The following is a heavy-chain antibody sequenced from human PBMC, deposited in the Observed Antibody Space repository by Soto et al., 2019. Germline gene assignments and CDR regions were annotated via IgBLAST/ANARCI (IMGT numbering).Heavy chain of an antibody. CDR3: AREKGVSWELPPADPFDY. J-gene: IGHJ4*02. Sequence: QVQLQQWGAGLLKPSETLSLTCAVYGGSFSGYYWSWIRQPPGKGLEWIGEINHSGSTNCNPSLKSRVTISVDTSKNQFSLKLSSVTAADTAVYYCAREKGVSWELPPADPFDYWGQGTLVTVSS. CDR2: INHSGST. D-gene: IGHD1-26*01. CDR1: GGSFSGYY. V-gene: IGHV4-34*01.